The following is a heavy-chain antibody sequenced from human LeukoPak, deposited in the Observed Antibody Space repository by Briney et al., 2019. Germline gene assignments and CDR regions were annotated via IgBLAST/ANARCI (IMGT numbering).Heavy chain of an antibody. D-gene: IGHD1-26*01. CDR2: ISYDGGNK. V-gene: IGHV3-30*18. CDR3: AKVPNSGRYFFDY. CDR1: GFTFSSFG. J-gene: IGHJ4*02. Sequence: PGRSLRLSCAASGFTFSSFGMHWVRQAPGKGLEWVALISYDGGNKYYADSVKGRLTISRDNSKNTLYLQMNSLRAEDTAVYHCAKVPNSGRYFFDYWGQGTLVTVSS.